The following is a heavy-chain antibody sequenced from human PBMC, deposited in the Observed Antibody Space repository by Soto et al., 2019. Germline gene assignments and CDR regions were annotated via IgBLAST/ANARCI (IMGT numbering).Heavy chain of an antibody. CDR1: RYTFTSYY. J-gene: IGHJ6*02. Sequence: GASVTVSCKSSRYTFTSYYIHWVRQAPAQGLEWMGIINPSGGSTSYEQKFQGRVTMTRDTSTSTVYMELSSLRSEDTAVYYCATKRSYSSGWYSYYGMDVWGQGTTVTVSS. CDR3: ATKRSYSSGWYSYYGMDV. D-gene: IGHD6-19*01. CDR2: INPSGGST. V-gene: IGHV1-46*01.